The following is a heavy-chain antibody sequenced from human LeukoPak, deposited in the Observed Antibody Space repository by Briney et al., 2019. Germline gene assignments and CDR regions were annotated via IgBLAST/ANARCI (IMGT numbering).Heavy chain of an antibody. D-gene: IGHD1-7*01. V-gene: IGHV3-21*01. Sequence: GGSLRLSCAASGFTFSSYSMNWVRQAPGKGLEWVSSISSCSSYIYYADSVKGRFTISRDNAKNSLYLQMNSLRAEDTAVYYCAKSITGTTRWFDPWGQGTLVTVSS. CDR1: GFTFSSYS. J-gene: IGHJ5*02. CDR2: ISSCSSYI. CDR3: AKSITGTTRWFDP.